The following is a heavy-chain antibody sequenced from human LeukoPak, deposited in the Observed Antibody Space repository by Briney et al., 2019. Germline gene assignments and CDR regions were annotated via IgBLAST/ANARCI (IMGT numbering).Heavy chain of an antibody. V-gene: IGHV3-23*01. Sequence: GGSLRLSCAASGFTFSSYTMSWVRQAPGKGLEWVSDISGSGGSTYYADSVKGRFTISRDNSQNTLYLQMNSLRAEDTAVYYCARKRVVTGLTMEYYFDYWGQGTLVTVSS. CDR3: ARKRVVTGLTMEYYFDY. J-gene: IGHJ4*02. CDR2: ISGSGGST. CDR1: GFTFSSYT. D-gene: IGHD4-23*01.